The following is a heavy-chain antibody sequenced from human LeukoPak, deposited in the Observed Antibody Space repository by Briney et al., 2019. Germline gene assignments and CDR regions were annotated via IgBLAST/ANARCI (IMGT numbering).Heavy chain of an antibody. CDR1: GYTFTSYY. D-gene: IGHD3-22*01. CDR2: INPSGGST. V-gene: IGHV1-46*01. CDR3: ARGLTNYDSSGYYQIFDY. J-gene: IGHJ4*02. Sequence: GASVKVSCKASGYTFTSYYMHWVRQAPRQGLEWMGIINPSGGSTSYAQKFQGRVTMTRDTSTSTVYMEPSSLRSEDTAVYYCARGLTNYDSSGYYQIFDYWGQGTLVTVSS.